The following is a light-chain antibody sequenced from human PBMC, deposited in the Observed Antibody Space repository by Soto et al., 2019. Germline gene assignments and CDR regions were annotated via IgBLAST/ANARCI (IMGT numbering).Light chain of an antibody. CDR1: SSNIGSNH. CDR2: SDS. CDR3: AAWDDSLNGGV. J-gene: IGLJ3*02. Sequence: QSVLTQPPSVSGTPGQRVTISCSGGSSNIGSNHVYWYQQLPGTAPQLLIYSDSQRPSGVPDRFSGSKSGTSASLTISGLRSEDEADYYCAAWDDSLNGGVFGGGTKLTVL. V-gene: IGLV1-47*02.